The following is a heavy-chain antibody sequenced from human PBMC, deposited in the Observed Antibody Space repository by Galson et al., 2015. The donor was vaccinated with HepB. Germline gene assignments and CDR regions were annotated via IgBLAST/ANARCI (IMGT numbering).Heavy chain of an antibody. D-gene: IGHD2-21*01. J-gene: IGHJ3*02. CDR1: EGSISTHY. CDR2: IYYNGNT. CDR3: AREVWWGSSWGGFDI. Sequence: TLSLTCTVSEGSISTHYYNWIRQPPGKGLEWVGDIYYNGNTKYNPSLKSRVTISVDPSKNQFSLKLNSVTAADTAIYYCAREVWWGSSWGGFDIWGQGTIVTVSS. V-gene: IGHV4-59*11.